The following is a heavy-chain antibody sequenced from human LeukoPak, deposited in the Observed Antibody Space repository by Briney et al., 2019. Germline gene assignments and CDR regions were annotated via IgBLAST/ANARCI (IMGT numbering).Heavy chain of an antibody. Sequence: SVKVSCKASGYTFTGYYMHWVRQAPGQGLEWMGGIIPIFGTANYAQKFQGRVTITADKSTSTAYMELSSLRSEDTAVYYCARGVYYDSKFPFDPWGQGTLVTVSS. D-gene: IGHD3-22*01. J-gene: IGHJ5*02. CDR1: GYTFTGYY. CDR2: IIPIFGTA. V-gene: IGHV1-69*06. CDR3: ARGVYYDSKFPFDP.